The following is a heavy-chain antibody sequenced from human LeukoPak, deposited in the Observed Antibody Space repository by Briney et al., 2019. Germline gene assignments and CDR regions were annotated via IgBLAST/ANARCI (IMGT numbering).Heavy chain of an antibody. D-gene: IGHD3-10*01. V-gene: IGHV4-4*09. CDR1: GSISGYY. J-gene: IGHJ3*02. CDR3: ARLGVRMRAFDI. CDR2: IYTSGST. Sequence: SETLSLTCTVSGSISGYYWSWIRQPPGKGLEWIGYIYTSGSTNYNPSLESRVTISVDTSKNQFSLKLSSVTAADTAVYYCARLGVRMRAFDIWGQGTMVTVSS.